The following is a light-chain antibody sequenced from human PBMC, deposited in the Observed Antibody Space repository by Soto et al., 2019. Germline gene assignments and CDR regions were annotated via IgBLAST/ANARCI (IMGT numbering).Light chain of an antibody. CDR2: RNI. V-gene: IGLV1-47*01. CDR1: SSNIGTNY. Sequence: QSVLTQPPSVSGTPGQTVTISCSGSSSNIGTNYVYWYQQLPGRAPKLLIYRNIQRPSGVPDRFSGSESDSSASLAISGLRSEDEADYYCAAWDDSLGGLFGGGTKVTVL. CDR3: AAWDDSLGGL. J-gene: IGLJ3*02.